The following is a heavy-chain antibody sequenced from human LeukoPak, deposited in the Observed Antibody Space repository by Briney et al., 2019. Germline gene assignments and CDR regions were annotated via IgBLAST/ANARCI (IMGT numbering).Heavy chain of an antibody. Sequence: SETLSLTCTVSGVSISSSSYYWGWIRQPPGKGLEWIGSIYYSGSTYYNPSLKSRVTISVDTSKNQFSLKLSSVTAADTAVYYCARHLRQSAAFDIWGQGTMVSVSA. CDR2: IYYSGST. D-gene: IGHD6-19*01. J-gene: IGHJ3*02. V-gene: IGHV4-39*01. CDR3: ARHLRQSAAFDI. CDR1: GVSISSSSYY.